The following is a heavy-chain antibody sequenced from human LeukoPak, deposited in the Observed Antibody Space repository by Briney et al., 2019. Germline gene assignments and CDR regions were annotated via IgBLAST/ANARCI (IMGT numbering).Heavy chain of an antibody. CDR1: GFTLDNYA. CDR3: AKVRGTYSSGYFFDY. V-gene: IGHV3-9*01. D-gene: IGHD6-19*01. J-gene: IGHJ4*02. Sequence: GGSLRLSCAASGFTLDNYAMHCVRQAPGKGLEWLSIINWNRGYIGYADSVKGRFTISRDNAKKSLDLQMNSLRAEDTAFYDCAKVRGTYSSGYFFDYWGQGTLVTVSS. CDR2: INWNRGYI.